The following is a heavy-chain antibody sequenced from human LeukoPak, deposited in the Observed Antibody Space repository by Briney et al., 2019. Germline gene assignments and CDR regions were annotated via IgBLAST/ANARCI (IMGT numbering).Heavy chain of an antibody. J-gene: IGHJ4*02. CDR3: ARAYCSSTSCYRMDY. D-gene: IGHD2-2*01. CDR1: GGSISSYY. CDR2: IYYSGST. V-gene: IGHV4-59*01. Sequence: SETLSLTCTVSGGSISSYYWSWIRQPPGKGLEWIGYIYYSGSTNYNPSLKSRVTISVDTSKNQFSLKLSSVTAADTAVYYCARAYCSSTSCYRMDYWGQGTLVTVSS.